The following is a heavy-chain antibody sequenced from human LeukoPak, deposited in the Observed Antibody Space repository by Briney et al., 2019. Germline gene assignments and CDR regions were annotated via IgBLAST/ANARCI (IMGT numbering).Heavy chain of an antibody. CDR2: IYYRGNS. CDR3: ARFSQNHQRFDY. J-gene: IGHJ4*02. CDR1: GGSISSSTYY. D-gene: IGHD2/OR15-2a*01. Sequence: SETLSLTCTVSGGSISSSTYYWGWIRQPPGKGLEWIGSIYYRGNSYYNPSLKSRVTISVDTSKNQFSLKLSSVTAADTAVYYCARFSQNHQRFDYWGQGTLVTVSS. V-gene: IGHV4-39*07.